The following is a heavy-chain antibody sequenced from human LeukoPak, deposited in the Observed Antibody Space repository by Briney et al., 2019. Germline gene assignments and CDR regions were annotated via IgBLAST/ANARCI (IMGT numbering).Heavy chain of an antibody. D-gene: IGHD3-9*01. J-gene: IGHJ5*02. Sequence: ASVKVSCKASGYTFTDYYMHWLRQTPGQGLEWMGWIIPNSGGTEYAQKFQGRVTMTRDTSISTFYMELTRLTSDDTAVYYCARRYHDILTGYRAENWFAPWGKGTLVTVSA. CDR3: ARRYHDILTGYRAENWFAP. CDR2: IIPNSGGT. CDR1: GYTFTDYY. V-gene: IGHV1-2*02.